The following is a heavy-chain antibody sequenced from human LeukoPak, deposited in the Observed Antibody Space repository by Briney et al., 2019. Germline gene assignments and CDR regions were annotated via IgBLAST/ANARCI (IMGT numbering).Heavy chain of an antibody. CDR2: ISASGGST. CDR3: TRRVWDYYDSSGQDY. V-gene: IGHV3-23*01. D-gene: IGHD3-22*01. CDR1: GFTFSSSA. Sequence: GGSLRLSCAASGFTFSSSAMSWVRQVPGKGLEWVSGISASGGSTSYADSVRGRFTISRDNSKNTLYVQMNSLRDEDTAVYYCTRRVWDYYDSSGQDYWGQGTLVTASS. J-gene: IGHJ4*02.